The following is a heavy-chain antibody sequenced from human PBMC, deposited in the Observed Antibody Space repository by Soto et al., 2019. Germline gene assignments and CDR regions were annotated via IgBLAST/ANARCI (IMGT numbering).Heavy chain of an antibody. J-gene: IGHJ4*02. D-gene: IGHD2-21*02. CDR3: ARVLGDHEEGQFDC. CDR2: IYHSGTT. V-gene: IGHV4-31*03. Sequence: QVHLQESGPGLVKPSQTLSLTCRVSGGSISSGHYYWSWIRQHPGKALERLGFIYHSGTTSYNPSLEGRITISADSSENQFSMNLTSATAADTAMYYCARVLGDHEEGQFDCWGQGTLVTVSS. CDR1: GGSISSGHYY.